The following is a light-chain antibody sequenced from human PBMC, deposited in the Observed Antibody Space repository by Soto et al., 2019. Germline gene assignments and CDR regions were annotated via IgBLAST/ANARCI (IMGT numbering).Light chain of an antibody. V-gene: IGLV2-18*02. Sequence: QSALTQPPSVSGSPGQSVAISCTGTGSDIGTYNRVSWYQQPPGTAPKLMIYEVSERPSGVSDRFSGSKSGNTASLTISGLQAEDEADYYCCSYAGSSTSYVFGTGTKVTVL. J-gene: IGLJ1*01. CDR2: EVS. CDR1: GSDIGTYNR. CDR3: CSYAGSSTSYV.